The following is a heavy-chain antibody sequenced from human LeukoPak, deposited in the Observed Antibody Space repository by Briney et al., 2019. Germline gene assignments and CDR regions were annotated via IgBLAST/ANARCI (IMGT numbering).Heavy chain of an antibody. CDR1: GFTVSSNY. Sequence: GGTLRLSCAASGFTVSSNYMSWVRQAPGKGLEWVSVIYSGGSTYYADSVKGRFTISRDNSKNTLYLQMNSLRAEDTAVYYCARDPGPYYYDSSGYQDYWGQGTLVTVSS. CDR2: IYSGGST. J-gene: IGHJ4*02. CDR3: ARDPGPYYYDSSGYQDY. D-gene: IGHD3-22*01. V-gene: IGHV3-66*01.